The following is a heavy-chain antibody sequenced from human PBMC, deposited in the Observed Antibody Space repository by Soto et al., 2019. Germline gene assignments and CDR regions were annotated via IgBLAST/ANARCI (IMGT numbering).Heavy chain of an antibody. CDR1: GFTFGDYA. J-gene: IGHJ6*03. Sequence: GGSLRLSCTASGFTFGDYAMSWFRQAPGKGLEWVGFIRSKAYGGTTEYAASVKGRFTISRDDSKSIAYLQMNRLKTEDTAVYYCTRDRAGATAGTPYYMDVWGKGTTVTVSS. V-gene: IGHV3-49*03. CDR2: IRSKAYGGTT. CDR3: TRDRAGATAGTPYYMDV. D-gene: IGHD1-26*01.